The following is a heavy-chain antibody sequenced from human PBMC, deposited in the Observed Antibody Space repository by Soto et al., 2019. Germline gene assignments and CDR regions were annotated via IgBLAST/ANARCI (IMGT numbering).Heavy chain of an antibody. J-gene: IGHJ4*02. V-gene: IGHV1-18*01. Sequence: QVQLVQSGAEVKKPGASVKVSCKASGYTFTSYGISWVRQAPGQGLEWMGWISAYNGNTNYAQKLQGRVTMTTDTYTSTAYVELRSLRPDDTAVYYCASVSVLLWFGELNYWGQGTLVTVSS. CDR3: ASVSVLLWFGELNY. D-gene: IGHD3-10*01. CDR2: ISAYNGNT. CDR1: GYTFTSYG.